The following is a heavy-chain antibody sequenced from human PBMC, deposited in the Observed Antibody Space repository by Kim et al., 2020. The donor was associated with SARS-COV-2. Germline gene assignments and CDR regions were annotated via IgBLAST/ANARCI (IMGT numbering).Heavy chain of an antibody. J-gene: IGHJ6*02. D-gene: IGHD3-3*01. CDR1: GFTFDDYT. Sequence: GGSLRLSCAASGFTFDDYTMHWVRQAPGKGLEWVSLISWDGGSTYYADSVKGRFTISRDNSKNSLYLQMNSLRTEDTALYYCAKVAGRFGVGGYYGMDVWGQGTTVTVSS. CDR3: AKVAGRFGVGGYYGMDV. CDR2: ISWDGGST. V-gene: IGHV3-43*01.